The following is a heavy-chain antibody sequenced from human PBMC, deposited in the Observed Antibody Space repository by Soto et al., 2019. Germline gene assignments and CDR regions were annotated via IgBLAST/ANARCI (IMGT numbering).Heavy chain of an antibody. J-gene: IGHJ3*02. D-gene: IGHD4-17*01. V-gene: IGHV1-46*03. CDR1: GYTFTSYY. Sequence: ASVKVSCKASGYTFTSYYMHWVRQAPGQGLEWMGIINPSGGSTSYAQKFQGRVTMTRDTSTSTVYMELSSLRSEDTAVYYCASEGYGDYVAFDIWGQGTMVTVSS. CDR2: INPSGGST. CDR3: ASEGYGDYVAFDI.